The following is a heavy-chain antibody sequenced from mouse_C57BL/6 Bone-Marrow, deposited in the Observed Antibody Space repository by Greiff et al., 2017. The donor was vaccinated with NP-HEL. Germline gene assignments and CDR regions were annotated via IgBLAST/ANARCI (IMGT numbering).Heavy chain of an antibody. D-gene: IGHD1-1*01. Sequence: QVQLQPPGAELVKPGASVKLSCKASGYSFTSYWMHWVKQRPGRGLEWIGRIDPNSGGTKYNEKFKSKATLTVDKPSSTAYMQLSSLTSEDSAVYYCALTTVVAKDWYFDVWGTGTTVTVSS. CDR1: GYSFTSYW. CDR3: ALTTVVAKDWYFDV. V-gene: IGHV1-72*01. CDR2: IDPNSGGT. J-gene: IGHJ1*03.